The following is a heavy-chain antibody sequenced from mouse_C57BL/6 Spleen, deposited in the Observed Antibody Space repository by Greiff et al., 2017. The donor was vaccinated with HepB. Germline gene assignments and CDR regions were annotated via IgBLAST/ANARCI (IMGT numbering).Heavy chain of an antibody. J-gene: IGHJ1*03. V-gene: IGHV1-81*01. CDR2: IYPISGNT. D-gene: IGHD1-1*01. CDR1: GYTFTSYG. CDR3: ARRATLVAQGYFDV. Sequence: VKLQESGAELARPGASGKLSCKASGYTFTSYGISWVKQRTGQGFEWIGEIYPISGNTYYNVKFKGKATLTADKSSSTAYMELRSLPSEDSAVYFCARRATLVAQGYFDVWGTGNTVTVSS.